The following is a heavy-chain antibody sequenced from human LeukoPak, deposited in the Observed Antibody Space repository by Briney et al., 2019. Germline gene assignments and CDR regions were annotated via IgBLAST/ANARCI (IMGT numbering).Heavy chain of an antibody. CDR3: AKNGQSGFSFDP. J-gene: IGHJ5*02. Sequence: SETLSLTCAVYGASLNGHYWSWIRQPPGEGLEWIGEGSDRGGTKFNPSFKSRVSILADTSKNQFTLRLTSVTAADTAIYYCAKNGQSGFSFDPWGQGTLVTVSS. CDR1: GASLNGHY. D-gene: IGHD2-8*01. CDR2: GSDRGGT. V-gene: IGHV4-34*01.